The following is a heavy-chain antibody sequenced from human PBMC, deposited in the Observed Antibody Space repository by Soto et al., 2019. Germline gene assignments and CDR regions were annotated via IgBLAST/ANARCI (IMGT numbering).Heavy chain of an antibody. J-gene: IGHJ6*02. Sequence: QVQLVQSGAEMKKPGSSVTVSCKVFGGTFISYSFSWVRQAPGQGPEWMGGIIPIFGTPNYAQKFQGRVTITADGSTSTAYMELSSLRSGDTAVYYCAGRVWRGYSEYYYGMDVWGQGTTVTVSS. CDR2: IIPIFGTP. V-gene: IGHV1-69*01. D-gene: IGHD3-3*01. CDR1: GGTFISYS. CDR3: AGRVWRGYSEYYYGMDV.